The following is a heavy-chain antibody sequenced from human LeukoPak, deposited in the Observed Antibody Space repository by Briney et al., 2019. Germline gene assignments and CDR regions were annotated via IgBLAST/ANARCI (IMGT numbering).Heavy chain of an antibody. V-gene: IGHV4-39*07. CDR2: IYYSGST. CDR3: ARKLVLLWFGELKGYYFDY. Sequence: SETLSLTCTVSGGSISSSSYYWGWIRQPPGKGLEWIGSIYYSGSTYYNPSLKSRVTISVDTSKNQFSLKLSSVTAADTAVYYCARKLVLLWFGELKGYYFDYWGQGTLVTVSS. J-gene: IGHJ4*02. CDR1: GGSISSSSYY. D-gene: IGHD3-10*01.